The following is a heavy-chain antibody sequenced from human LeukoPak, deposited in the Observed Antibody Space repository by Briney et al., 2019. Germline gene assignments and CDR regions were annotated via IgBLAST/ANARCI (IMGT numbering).Heavy chain of an antibody. CDR1: GGSFSGYY. CDR3: ARDDYYGSGSPPY. D-gene: IGHD3-10*01. Sequence: PSETLSLTCAVYGGSFSGYYWSWIRQPPGKGLEWIGEINHSGSTNYNPSLKSRVTISVDTSKNQFSLKLSSVTAADTAVYYCARDDYYGSGSPPYWGQGTLVTVSS. V-gene: IGHV4-34*01. CDR2: INHSGST. J-gene: IGHJ4*02.